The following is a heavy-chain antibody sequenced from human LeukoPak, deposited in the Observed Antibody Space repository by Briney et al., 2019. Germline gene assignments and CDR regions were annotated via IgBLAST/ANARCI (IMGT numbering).Heavy chain of an antibody. V-gene: IGHV6-1*01. CDR3: ARAGGTTLYHWFDP. CDR1: GDIVSSNSAA. J-gene: IGHJ5*02. Sequence: KPSQTLSLTCAISGDIVSSNSAAWNWIRQSPSRGLAWLGRTYYRSKWYNDYVVSVKSRITNNPDTSKNQFSLQLNPVTPEDTAVYYCARAGGTTLYHWFDPWGQGTLVTVSS. D-gene: IGHD1-1*01. CDR2: TYYRSKWYN.